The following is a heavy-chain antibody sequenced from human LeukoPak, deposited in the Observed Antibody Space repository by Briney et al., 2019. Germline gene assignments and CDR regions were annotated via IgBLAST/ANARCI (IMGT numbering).Heavy chain of an antibody. J-gene: IGHJ4*02. D-gene: IGHD3-10*01. CDR1: GYTFTGYY. CDR3: ARDLGYYGSGSYYNEAFDY. Sequence: ASVKVSCKASGYTFTGYYTHWVRQAPGQGLEWMGWINPNSGGTNYAQKFQGRVTMTRDTSISTAYMELSRLRSDDTAVYYCARDLGYYGSGSYYNEAFDYWGQGTLVTVSS. CDR2: INPNSGGT. V-gene: IGHV1-2*02.